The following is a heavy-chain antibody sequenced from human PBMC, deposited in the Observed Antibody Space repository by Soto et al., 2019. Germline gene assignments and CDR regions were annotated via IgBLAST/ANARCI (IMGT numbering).Heavy chain of an antibody. CDR2: INPSVGGT. J-gene: IGHJ5*02. V-gene: IGHV1-46*03. CDR3: ANMGLGGWFDP. D-gene: IGHD3-16*01. Sequence: QVQLVQSGADVKKPGASVKLSCKASGDTFTSSYVHWVRQAPGQGLEWMGIINPSVGGTSFAQKFQDRVIMTRDTSTSTVYMELSSLRSDDTAVYYCANMGLGGWFDPWGQGTLVTVSS. CDR1: GDTFTSSY.